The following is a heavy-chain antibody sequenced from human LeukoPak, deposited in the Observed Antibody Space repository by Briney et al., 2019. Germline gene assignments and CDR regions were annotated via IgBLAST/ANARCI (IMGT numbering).Heavy chain of an antibody. CDR2: IYSGGGT. V-gene: IGHV3-66*01. D-gene: IGHD6-6*01. CDR3: ARYPYSTSSWSDP. J-gene: IGHJ5*02. CDR1: GFTFSDYY. Sequence: GGSLRLSCAASGFTFSDYYMSWVRQAPGKGLEWVSVIYSGGGTYYADSVRGRFTISRDNSKNTLYLQLNSLRAEDTAVYYCARYPYSTSSWSDPWGQGTLVTVSS.